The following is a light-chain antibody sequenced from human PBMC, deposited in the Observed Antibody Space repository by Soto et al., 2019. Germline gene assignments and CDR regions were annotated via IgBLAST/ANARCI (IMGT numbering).Light chain of an antibody. J-gene: IGLJ3*02. CDR2: ETY. CDR1: SSDVGSYTL. Sequence: QSALTQSASVSGSPGQSITISCTGSSSDVGSYTLVSWYQQHPGKAPKLVIYETYKRPSGVSNRFSGSKSGNTASLTISGLQDEDEADYYCCSYAGGSTLVFGGGTKLTVL. V-gene: IGLV2-23*01. CDR3: CSYAGGSTLV.